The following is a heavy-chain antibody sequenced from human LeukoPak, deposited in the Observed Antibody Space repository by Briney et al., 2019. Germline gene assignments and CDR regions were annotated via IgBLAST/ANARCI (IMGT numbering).Heavy chain of an antibody. J-gene: IGHJ4*02. V-gene: IGHV4-4*07. D-gene: IGHD3-16*02. CDR1: GGSISSYW. CDR2: IYTTGRP. Sequence: SETLSLTCSVSGGSISSYWWSWIRQPAGKGLEFIGRIYTTGRPNYNPSLKSRVSMSVDTSKNKFALELRSVTAADTAVYFCARAGYTISSYRFDYWGQGALVTVSS. CDR3: ARAGYTISSYRFDY.